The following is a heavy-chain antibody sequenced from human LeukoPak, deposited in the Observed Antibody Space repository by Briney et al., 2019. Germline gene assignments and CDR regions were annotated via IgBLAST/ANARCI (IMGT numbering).Heavy chain of an antibody. CDR1: GGTFSSYA. CDR3: SVVDSSGYYYDYHFDY. Sequence: SVQVSCKASGGTFSSYAVRWVRQAPGQGLEWMGWIIPIFGTANYAQKFQGRVAITTDESTSTAYMELSSLRSEDTAVDYCSVVDSSGYYYDYHFDYWGQGTLVTVSS. J-gene: IGHJ4*02. V-gene: IGHV1-69*05. D-gene: IGHD3-22*01. CDR2: IIPIFGTA.